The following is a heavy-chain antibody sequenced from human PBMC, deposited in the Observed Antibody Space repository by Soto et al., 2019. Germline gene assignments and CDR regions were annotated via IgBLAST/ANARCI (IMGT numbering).Heavy chain of an antibody. Sequence: EVQLVESGGGLVQPGRSLRLSCAASGFTFDDYAMHWVRQAPGKGLEWVSGISWNSGNIGYADSVKGRFTISRDNRKNSLYLQMNSMRAEDTALYYCAIFRTVTTPFDYWGQGALVTDSS. CDR1: GFTFDDYA. CDR2: ISWNSGNI. D-gene: IGHD4-17*01. CDR3: AIFRTVTTPFDY. V-gene: IGHV3-9*01. J-gene: IGHJ4*02.